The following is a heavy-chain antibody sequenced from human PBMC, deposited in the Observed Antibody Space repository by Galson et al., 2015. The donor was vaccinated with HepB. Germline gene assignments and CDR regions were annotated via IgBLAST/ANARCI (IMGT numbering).Heavy chain of an antibody. J-gene: IGHJ6*02. CDR1: GFTFTSSA. D-gene: IGHD3-9*01. CDR2: IVVGSGNT. Sequence: SVKVSCKASGFTFTSSAMQWVRQARGQRLEWIGWIVVGSGNTNYAQKFQERVTITRDMSTSTAYMELSSLRSEDTAVYYCAAERYDILTGYYPNYYYGMDVWGQGTTVTVSS. CDR3: AAERYDILTGYYPNYYYGMDV. V-gene: IGHV1-58*02.